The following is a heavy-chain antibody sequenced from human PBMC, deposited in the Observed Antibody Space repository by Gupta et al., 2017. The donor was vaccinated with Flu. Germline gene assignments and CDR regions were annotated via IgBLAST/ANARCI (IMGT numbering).Heavy chain of an antibody. J-gene: IGHJ4*02. D-gene: IGHD6-13*01. CDR1: GFTFSSYS. Sequence: EVQLVESGGGLVKPGGSLRLSCAASGFTFSSYSMNWVRQAPGKGLEWVSSISSSSSYIYYADSVKGRFTISRDNAKNSLYLQMNSLRAEDTAVYYCARDRSKQQLVRGEFDYWGQGTLVTVSS. CDR3: ARDRSKQQLVRGEFDY. CDR2: ISSSSSYI. V-gene: IGHV3-21*01.